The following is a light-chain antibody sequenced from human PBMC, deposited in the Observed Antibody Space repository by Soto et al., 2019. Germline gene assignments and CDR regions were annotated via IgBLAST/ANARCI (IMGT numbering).Light chain of an antibody. V-gene: IGLV2-14*01. J-gene: IGLJ2*01. CDR2: EVS. Sequence: QSALTQPASVSGSPGQSITISGTGTSSDVGKYNYVSWYQQHPAKAPKLMIFEVSNRPSGVSNRFSGSKSGNTASLTISGLQAEDEAEYYCSSYTGSSTNTVVFGGGTKLTVL. CDR1: SSDVGKYNY. CDR3: SSYTGSSTNTVV.